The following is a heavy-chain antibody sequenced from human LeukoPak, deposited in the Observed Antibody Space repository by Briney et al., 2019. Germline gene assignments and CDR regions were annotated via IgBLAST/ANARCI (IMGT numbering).Heavy chain of an antibody. J-gene: IGHJ4*02. Sequence: GGSLRLSCAVSGFSFSDDYMSWIRQAPGQGLEWVSYISNSGSYTNYADSVEGRFTISRDNAENSLYLQMNSLRAEDTAVYYCARSRGAGPGAYFDYWGQGTLVTVTS. D-gene: IGHD6-19*01. CDR1: GFSFSDDY. CDR3: ARSRGAGPGAYFDY. CDR2: ISNSGSYT. V-gene: IGHV3-11*03.